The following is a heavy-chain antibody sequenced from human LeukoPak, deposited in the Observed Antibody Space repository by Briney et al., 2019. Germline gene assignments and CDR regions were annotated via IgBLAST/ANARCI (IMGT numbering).Heavy chain of an antibody. J-gene: IGHJ4*02. CDR2: INPNSGGT. D-gene: IGHD4-17*01. CDR3: ARDFTVFDD. V-gene: IGHV1-2*02. CDR1: GYTFIGYD. Sequence: ASVKVSCKASGYTFIGYDLHWVRQAPGQGLEWVGWINPNSGGTNYAQKFQGRATMTRDTSISTAYMELNRLRSDDTAVYYCARDFTVFDDWGQGTLVTVSS.